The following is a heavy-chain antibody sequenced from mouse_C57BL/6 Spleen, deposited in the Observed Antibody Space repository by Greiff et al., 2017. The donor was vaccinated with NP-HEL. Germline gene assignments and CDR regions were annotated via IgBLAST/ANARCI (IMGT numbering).Heavy chain of an antibody. CDR1: GYSFTSGCF. V-gene: IGHV3-6*01. Sequence: ESGPGLVKPSQSLSLTCSVTGYSFTSGCFWNLIRQFPGNKLEWMGFISCDGSNNYNPSLKNRISITRDTSKNQVFLKLKSVTTEDTATYDCARDGKGDFDYWGQGTTLTVSS. J-gene: IGHJ2*01. CDR3: ARDGKGDFDY. CDR2: ISCDGSN. D-gene: IGHD2-1*01.